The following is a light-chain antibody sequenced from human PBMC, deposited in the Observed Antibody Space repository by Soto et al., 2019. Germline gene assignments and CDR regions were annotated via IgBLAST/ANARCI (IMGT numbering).Light chain of an antibody. CDR1: SSDVGTYDY. V-gene: IGLV2-14*03. CDR2: DVS. Sequence: QSALTQPASVSGSPGQSITISCTGTSSDVGTYDYVSWYQQLPGKAPKVMIYDVSNRPSGVSNRFSGSKSGNTASLTISGLQTEDEADYYCSSYSTSVTHNFVFGTGTKVTVL. CDR3: SSYSTSVTHNFV. J-gene: IGLJ1*01.